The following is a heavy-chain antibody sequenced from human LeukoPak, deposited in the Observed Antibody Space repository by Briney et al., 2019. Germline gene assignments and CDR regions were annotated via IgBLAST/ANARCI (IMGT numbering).Heavy chain of an antibody. J-gene: IGHJ6*03. CDR1: GFTFSNYG. V-gene: IGHV3-23*01. CDR3: ARTTRYFGSRGYYMDV. Sequence: GGSLRLSCAASGFTFSNYGMGWVRQAPGKGLEWIASISGSGGSTVYLDSVKGRFTISRDNSKNTLYMQMNSLRSDDTAVYYCARTTRYFGSRGYYMDVWGKGTTVTVSS. CDR2: ISGSGGST. D-gene: IGHD3-9*01.